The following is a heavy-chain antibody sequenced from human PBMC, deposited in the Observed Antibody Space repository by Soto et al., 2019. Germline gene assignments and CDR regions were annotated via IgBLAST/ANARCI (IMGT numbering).Heavy chain of an antibody. CDR1: GGSISSSNW. V-gene: IGHV4-4*02. D-gene: IGHD3-22*01. CDR2: IYHSGGT. CDR3: ARDVGYYDRDDAFDI. Sequence: SETLSLTCAVSGGSISSSNWWRWGRQPPGKGREWMGEIYHSGGTNYNPSLKSRVTISVDKSKNQFSLKLSAVTAADTAVYYCARDVGYYDRDDAFDIWGQGTMVTVSS. J-gene: IGHJ3*02.